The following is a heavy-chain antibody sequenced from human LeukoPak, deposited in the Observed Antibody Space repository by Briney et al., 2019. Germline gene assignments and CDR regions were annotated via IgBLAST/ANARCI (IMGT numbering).Heavy chain of an antibody. CDR1: GFTFRYYS. CDR3: AKVDRGDYSSSPVPYYNYYMNV. V-gene: IGHV3-21*01. D-gene: IGHD6-13*01. CDR2: ISSSSSLI. J-gene: IGHJ6*03. Sequence: GGSLRLSXAASGFTFRYYSMNWVRQAPGRGLEWVSCISSSSSLIFYSDSVRGRFTISRDNAKNLLYLHMNSLRVEDTAVYYCAKVDRGDYSSSPVPYYNYYMNVWGKGTTVTVSS.